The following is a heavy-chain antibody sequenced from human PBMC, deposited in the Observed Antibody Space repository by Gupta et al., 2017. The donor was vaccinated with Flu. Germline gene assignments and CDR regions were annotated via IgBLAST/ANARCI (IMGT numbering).Heavy chain of an antibody. CDR2: IYYSGST. Sequence: QVLLQESGPGLVKPSQTMSITCTVSGGSISSDGYYWSWLRQHPGKGLEWIGYIYYSGSTYYNPSLKSRVTISVDTSKNQFSLKLSSVTAADTAVYYCARTRITMIVVSTGDAFDIWGQGTMVTVSS. V-gene: IGHV4-31*03. CDR1: GGSISSDGYY. J-gene: IGHJ3*02. CDR3: ARTRITMIVVSTGDAFDI. D-gene: IGHD3-22*01.